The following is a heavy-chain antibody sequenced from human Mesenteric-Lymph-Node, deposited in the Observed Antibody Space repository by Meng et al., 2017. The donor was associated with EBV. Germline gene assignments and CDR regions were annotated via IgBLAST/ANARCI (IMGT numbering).Heavy chain of an antibody. V-gene: IGHV4-39*01. Sequence: PLPEAGPGMVKPSETLSLTCTGSGGAISSSSYYWGWIRQPPGKGLEWIGSIYYSGSTYYNPSLKSRVTISVDTSKNQFSLKLSSVTAADTAVYYCARPDSSSWIHFDYWGQGTLVTVSS. CDR3: ARPDSSSWIHFDY. CDR1: GGAISSSSYY. J-gene: IGHJ4*02. CDR2: IYYSGST. D-gene: IGHD6-13*01.